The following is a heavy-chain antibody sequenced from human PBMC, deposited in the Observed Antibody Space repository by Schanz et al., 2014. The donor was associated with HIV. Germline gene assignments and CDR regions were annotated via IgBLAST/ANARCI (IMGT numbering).Heavy chain of an antibody. V-gene: IGHV1-46*01. J-gene: IGHJ4*02. CDR1: GYTFTSQY. Sequence: QVPLVQSGAEIKKPGSSVKVSCKASGYTFTSQYMHWVRQAPGQGLEWMGLINPYDGSTSNAQKFQGRVTMTRDTSTSTVYMQLSSLTSDDTAVYYCARGDILTGLYPYYFDSWGQGTLVTVSS. D-gene: IGHD3-9*01. CDR3: ARGDILTGLYPYYFDS. CDR2: INPYDGST.